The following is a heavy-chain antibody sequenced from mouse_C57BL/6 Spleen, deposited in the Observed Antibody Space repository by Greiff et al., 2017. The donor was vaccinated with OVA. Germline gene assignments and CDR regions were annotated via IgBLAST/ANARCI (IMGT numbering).Heavy chain of an antibody. D-gene: IGHD1-1*01. CDR3: ARPDGSSYHWYFDV. CDR2: IYPGDGDT. CDR1: GYAFSSYW. J-gene: IGHJ1*03. V-gene: IGHV1-80*01. Sequence: QVQLQQSGAELVKPGASVKISCKASGYAFSSYWMNWVKQRPGKGLEWIGQIYPGDGDTNYNGKFKGKATLTADKSSSTAYMQLSSLTSEDSAVYFCARPDGSSYHWYFDVWGTGTTVTVSS.